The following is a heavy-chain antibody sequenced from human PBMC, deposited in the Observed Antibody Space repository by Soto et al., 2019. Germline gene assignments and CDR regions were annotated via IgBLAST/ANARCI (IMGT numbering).Heavy chain of an antibody. V-gene: IGHV4-31*03. CDR3: ARNYGHALAI. J-gene: IGHJ3*02. D-gene: IGHD1-7*01. Sequence: PSETLSLTCTVSGGSISSGGYYWSWIRQHPGKGLEWIGYIYYSGNTYYNPSLKSRVTISVDTSKNQFSLKLSSVTAADTAVYYCARNYGHALAIWGQGTMVTVS. CDR1: GGSISSGGYY. CDR2: IYYSGNT.